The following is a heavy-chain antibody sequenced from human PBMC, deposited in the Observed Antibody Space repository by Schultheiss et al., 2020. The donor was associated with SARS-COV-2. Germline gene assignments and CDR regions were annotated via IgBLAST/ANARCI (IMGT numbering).Heavy chain of an antibody. CDR1: GGSISSGGYY. CDR2: IYYSGST. V-gene: IGHV4-31*03. J-gene: IGHJ6*02. CDR3: ASITISPPLYGMDV. D-gene: IGHD3-9*01. Sequence: SQTHSLTCTVSGGSISSGGYYWSWIRQHPGKGLEWIGYIYYSGSTYYNPSLKSRVTISVDTSKNQFSLKLSSVTAADTAVYYCASITISPPLYGMDVWGQGTTVTVSS.